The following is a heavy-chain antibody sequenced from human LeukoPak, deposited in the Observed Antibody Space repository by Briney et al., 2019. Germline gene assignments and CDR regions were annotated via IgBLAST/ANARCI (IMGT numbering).Heavy chain of an antibody. CDR2: INPNSGGT. D-gene: IGHD4-17*01. Sequence: ASVKVSCKASGYTFTGYYMHWVRQAPGQGLEWMGWINPNSGGTNYAQKFQGRVTMTRDTSISTAYMELSRLRSDDTAVYYCAARTDDGDYAFNAFDIWGQGTMVTVSS. V-gene: IGHV1-2*02. CDR3: AARTDDGDYAFNAFDI. J-gene: IGHJ3*02. CDR1: GYTFTGYY.